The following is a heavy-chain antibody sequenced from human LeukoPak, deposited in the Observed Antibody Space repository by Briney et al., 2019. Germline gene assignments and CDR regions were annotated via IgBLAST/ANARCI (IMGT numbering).Heavy chain of an antibody. D-gene: IGHD1-1*01. CDR3: ARVERTGGGYYFDY. CDR2: IIPIFGTA. Sequence: SVKVSCKASGGTFSSYAISWVRQAPGQGLEWMGGIIPIFGTANYAQKFQGRVTMTRDTSTSTVYMELSSLRSEDTAVYYCARVERTGGGYYFDYWGQGTLVTVSS. J-gene: IGHJ4*02. V-gene: IGHV1-69*05. CDR1: GGTFSSYA.